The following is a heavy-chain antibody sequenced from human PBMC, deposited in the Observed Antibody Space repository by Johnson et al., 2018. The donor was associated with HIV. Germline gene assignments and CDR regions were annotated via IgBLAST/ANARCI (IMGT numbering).Heavy chain of an antibody. J-gene: IGHJ3*02. D-gene: IGHD4-17*01. CDR3: AKDAVTDDAFDI. CDR2: IRYDGSNK. Sequence: QVQLVESGGGVVQPGRSLRLSCAASGFTFSSNYMSWVRQAPGKGLEWVAFIRYDGSNKYYADSVKGRFTISRDNSKNTLYLQMNSLRAEDTAVYYCAKDAVTDDAFDIWGQGTMVTVSS. V-gene: IGHV3-30*02. CDR1: GFTFSSNY.